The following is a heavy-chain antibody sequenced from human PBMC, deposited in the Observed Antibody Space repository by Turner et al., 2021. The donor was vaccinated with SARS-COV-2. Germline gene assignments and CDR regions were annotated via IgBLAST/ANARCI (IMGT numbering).Heavy chain of an antibody. Sequence: GQPVESWGGLVQPGGSLGLSRSASGFTFSNYAMSWVRQAPGKGLEWVAAISGGGGTTYPADSVKGRFTISRDNSMNTLFLQMNSLRAEDTAIYYCARDWRYYYDSSGYFDYWGQGTLVTVSS. V-gene: IGHV3-23*04. CDR2: ISGGGGTT. D-gene: IGHD3-22*01. CDR1: GFTFSNYA. J-gene: IGHJ4*02. CDR3: ARDWRYYYDSSGYFDY.